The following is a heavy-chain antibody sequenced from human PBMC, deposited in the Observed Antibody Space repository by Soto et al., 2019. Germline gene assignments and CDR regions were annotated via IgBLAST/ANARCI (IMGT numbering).Heavy chain of an antibody. CDR2: INHSGTT. D-gene: IGHD3-3*01. CDR3: ARVQVRRGNGSGYLNGFDI. Sequence: SETLSLTCAVSGGSFSAYCWTWIRQSPGKGLEWIGEINHSGTTNYNPSLKSRVTISVDTSKNQFSLNLSSMTAADTAVYYCARVQVRRGNGSGYLNGFDIWGQATMVTV. V-gene: IGHV4-34*01. J-gene: IGHJ3*02. CDR1: GGSFSAYC.